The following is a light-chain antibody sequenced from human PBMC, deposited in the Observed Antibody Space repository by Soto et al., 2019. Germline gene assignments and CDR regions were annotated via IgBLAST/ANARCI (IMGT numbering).Light chain of an antibody. CDR1: SSDIGNNY. CDR2: RNN. V-gene: IGLV1-47*01. Sequence: QSVLTQPPSASGTPGQRVTISCSGGSSDIGNNYVYWYQQFPGTAPKLLISRNNQRPSGVPDRFSGSKSGTSASLAISGLRSEDEADYYCAAWGNSLSGVVFGGGTKLTVL. CDR3: AAWGNSLSGVV. J-gene: IGLJ2*01.